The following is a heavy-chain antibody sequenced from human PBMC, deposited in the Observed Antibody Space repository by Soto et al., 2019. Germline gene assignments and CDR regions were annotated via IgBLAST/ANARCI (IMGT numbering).Heavy chain of an antibody. CDR3: ARSSGGNFGIIIEGYHWFDP. CDR1: GYSITNYD. J-gene: IGHJ5*02. D-gene: IGHD3-3*01. CDR2: MNPNSANT. V-gene: IGHV1-8*01. Sequence: APVNGDCKAAGYSITNYDISWRRQAAGQGLEWMGWMNPNSANTGYAQKFQGRVTVTRDTSRSPVYMELRSLRSEDTAIYYCARSSGGNFGIIIEGYHWFDPWGQGTLVTLSS.